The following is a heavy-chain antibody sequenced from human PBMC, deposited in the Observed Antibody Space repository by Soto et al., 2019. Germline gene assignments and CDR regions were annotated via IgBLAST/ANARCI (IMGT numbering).Heavy chain of an antibody. J-gene: IGHJ4*02. CDR2: ISDSGATT. D-gene: IGHD6-19*01. CDR3: AKEDTSGGSLDY. V-gene: IGHV3-23*01. CDR1: GFPFGENA. Sequence: PGGSLRLSCAASGFPFGENAMSWVRQAPGKGLEWVSGISDSGATTYYADSVRGRFTISRDNSKNTLYLQMKSLRAEDSASYYCAKEDTSGGSLDYWGQGALVTVSS.